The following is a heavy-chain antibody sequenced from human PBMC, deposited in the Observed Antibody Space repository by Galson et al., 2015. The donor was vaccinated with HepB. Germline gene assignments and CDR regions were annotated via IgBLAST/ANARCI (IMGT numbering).Heavy chain of an antibody. CDR3: AKDRYCFNIKCPLDY. D-gene: IGHD2-15*01. CDR2: ISYDGSNK. CDR1: GFTFSSYG. Sequence: SLRLSCAASGFTFSSYGMHWVRQAPGKGLEWVAVISYDGSNKYYADSVKGRFTISRDSSKSTLYLQMNSLRVDDTAVYYRAKDRYCFNIKCPLDYWGQGTLVTVSS. J-gene: IGHJ4*02. V-gene: IGHV3-30*18.